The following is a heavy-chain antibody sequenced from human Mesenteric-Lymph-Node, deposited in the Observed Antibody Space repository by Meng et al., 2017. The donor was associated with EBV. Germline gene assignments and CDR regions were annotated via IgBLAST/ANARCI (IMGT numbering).Heavy chain of an antibody. D-gene: IGHD1-26*01. J-gene: IGHJ4*02. CDR2: IYHSGTT. CDR1: GGSIISCGYS. CDR3: ARSAGGDYFDY. V-gene: IGHV4-30-2*01. Sequence: QLQESGSGLVRPSQTLSPHSAVSGGSIISCGYSWSWIRQAPGKGLEWIGFIYHSGTTYLNPSLRSRVNLSVDTSKNQFSLNLRSVSAADTAIYYCARSAGGDYFDYWGQGTLVTVSS.